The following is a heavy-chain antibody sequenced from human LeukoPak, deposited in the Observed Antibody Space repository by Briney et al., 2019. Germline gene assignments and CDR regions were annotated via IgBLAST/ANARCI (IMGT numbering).Heavy chain of an antibody. D-gene: IGHD5-24*01. CDR2: IYYSGST. V-gene: IGHV4-59*01. CDR3: ARVMATVYFDY. J-gene: IGHJ4*02. CDR1: GGSISICY. Sequence: SETLSLTCTVSGGSISICYWSWIRQPPGKGLEWIGYIYYSGSTNYNPSLKSRVTISVDTSKNQFSLKLSSVTAADTAVYYCARVMATVYFDYWGQGTLVTVSS.